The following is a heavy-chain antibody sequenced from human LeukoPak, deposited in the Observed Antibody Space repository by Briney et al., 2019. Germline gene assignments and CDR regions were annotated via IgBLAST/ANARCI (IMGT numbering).Heavy chain of an antibody. J-gene: IGHJ6*03. CDR3: ARGLYDILTGYGYYYYYYMDV. CDR1: GGSFSGYY. D-gene: IGHD3-9*01. CDR2: INHSGST. V-gene: IGHV4-34*01. Sequence: SETLSLTCAVYGGSFSGYYWSWIRQPPGKGLEWIGEINHSGSTNYNPSLKSRVTISVDTSKNQFSLKLSSVTAADTAVYYCARGLYDILTGYGYYYYYYMDVWGKGTTVTISS.